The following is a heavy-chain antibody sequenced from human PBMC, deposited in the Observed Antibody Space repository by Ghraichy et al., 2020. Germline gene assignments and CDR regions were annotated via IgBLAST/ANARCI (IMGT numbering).Heavy chain of an antibody. Sequence: GGSLRLSCAASGFTVTSTYMAWFRQAPGEGLDWVSIVQSGGRTYYGDSVKGRFIASKVTSQKFLYLQVNALRVEDTAGYYCAKKGADYGDHSYFDYWGQGTQVTVSS. CDR2: VQSGGRT. CDR3: AKKGADYGDHSYFDY. CDR1: GFTVTSTY. V-gene: IGHV3-53*01. J-gene: IGHJ4*02. D-gene: IGHD4-17*01.